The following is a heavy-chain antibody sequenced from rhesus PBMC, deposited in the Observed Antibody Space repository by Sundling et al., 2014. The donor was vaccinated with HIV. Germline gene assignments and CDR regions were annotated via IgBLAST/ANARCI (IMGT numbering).Heavy chain of an antibody. CDR3: ARSQGYCTSGTCYSRGKIDY. Sequence: QVQLQESGPGLVKPSETLSLTCGVSGYSISSGYYWNWIRQPPGKGLEWIGTIYGSGGNNYLNPSLKSRATLSVDTSKNQLSLKLSSVTAADTAVYYCARSQGYCTSGTCYSRGKIDYWGQGVLVTVSS. J-gene: IGHJ4*01. D-gene: IGHD2-2*01. CDR2: IYGSGGNN. CDR1: GYSISSGYY. V-gene: IGHV4-127*01.